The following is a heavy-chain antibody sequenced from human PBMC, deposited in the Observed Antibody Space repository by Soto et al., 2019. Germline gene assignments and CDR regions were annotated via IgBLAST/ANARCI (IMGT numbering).Heavy chain of an antibody. CDR3: ARGLYREYGHGS. Sequence: GGSLRLSCAASGFTFSSFSMRWVRQAPGKGLVWVSRINSDGSTSYADFVKGRLTISRDNAKNTVYLQMNSLRAEDTAVYYCARGLYREYGHGSWGQGALVTVSS. CDR1: GFTFSSFS. J-gene: IGHJ5*02. D-gene: IGHD3-10*01. CDR2: INSDGST. V-gene: IGHV3-74*01.